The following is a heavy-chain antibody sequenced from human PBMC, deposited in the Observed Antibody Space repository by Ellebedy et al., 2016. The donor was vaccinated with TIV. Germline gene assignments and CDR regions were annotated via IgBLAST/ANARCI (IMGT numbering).Heavy chain of an antibody. Sequence: GESLKISXAASGFAFSDYAMSWVRQAPGKGLEWISIIGGTSGRTYYADSVKGRFTISRDNSKNTLYLQMASLRAEDTAVYYCARGTYNWNYIYFDYWGQGSLVTASS. V-gene: IGHV3-23*01. D-gene: IGHD1-7*01. CDR3: ARGTYNWNYIYFDY. J-gene: IGHJ4*02. CDR2: IGGTSGRT. CDR1: GFAFSDYA.